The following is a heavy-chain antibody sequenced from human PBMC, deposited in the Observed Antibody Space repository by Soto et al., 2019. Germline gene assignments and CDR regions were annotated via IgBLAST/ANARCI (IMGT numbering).Heavy chain of an antibody. J-gene: IGHJ4*02. CDR1: GGSFSGYY. CDR2: INHSGST. Sequence: PEETLSLTCAVYGGSFSGYYWSWIRQPPGKGLEWIGEINHSGSTNYNPSLKSRVTISVDTSKNQFSLKLSSVTAADTAVYYCARAYGWLRFKYLVDWGQGTLVTVSS. D-gene: IGHD5-12*01. CDR3: ARAYGWLRFKYLVD. V-gene: IGHV4-34*01.